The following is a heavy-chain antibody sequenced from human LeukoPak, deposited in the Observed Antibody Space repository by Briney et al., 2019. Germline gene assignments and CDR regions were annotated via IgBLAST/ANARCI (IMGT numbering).Heavy chain of an antibody. CDR3: ARLRGADPEDY. J-gene: IGHJ4*02. V-gene: IGHV5-51*01. Sequence: GESLKISCKGSGYSFSSYWIGWVRQMPGKGLEWMGIVYPGDSDTRYSPSFQGQVTISADKSITTAYLQWSSLKASDSAMYYCARLRGADPEDYWGQGTLVTVSS. D-gene: IGHD4/OR15-4a*01. CDR2: VYPGDSDT. CDR1: GYSFSSYW.